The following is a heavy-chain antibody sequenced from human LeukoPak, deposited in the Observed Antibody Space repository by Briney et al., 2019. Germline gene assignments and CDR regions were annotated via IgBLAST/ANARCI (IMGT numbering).Heavy chain of an antibody. Sequence: GRSLRLSCAASGFTFSSYAMHWVRQAPGKGLEWVAVLSYDGSNKYYADSVKGRFTISRDNSKNTLYLQMNSLRAEDTAVYYCARATILTGLLEGLDYWGQGTLVTVSS. CDR1: GFTFSSYA. J-gene: IGHJ4*02. D-gene: IGHD3-9*01. CDR3: ARATILTGLLEGLDY. CDR2: LSYDGSNK. V-gene: IGHV3-30-3*01.